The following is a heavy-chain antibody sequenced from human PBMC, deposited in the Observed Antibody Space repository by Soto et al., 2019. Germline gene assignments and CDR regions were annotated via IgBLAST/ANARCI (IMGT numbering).Heavy chain of an antibody. V-gene: IGHV3-48*02. CDR1: GFTFSSYA. CDR2: ISSSSSTI. Sequence: GGSLRLSCAASGFTFSSYAMSWVRQGPGKGLEWVSYISSSSSTIYYADSVKGRFTISRDNAKNSLYLQMNSLRDEDTAVYYCAREVVITTGAFDIWGQGTMVTVS. D-gene: IGHD3-22*01. J-gene: IGHJ3*02. CDR3: AREVVITTGAFDI.